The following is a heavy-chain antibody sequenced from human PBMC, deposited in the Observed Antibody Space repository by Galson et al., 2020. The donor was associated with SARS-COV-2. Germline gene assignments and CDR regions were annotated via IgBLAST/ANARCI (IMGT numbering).Heavy chain of an antibody. J-gene: IGHJ4*02. Sequence: ASVKVSCKASGYTFSLYSMHWVRQATGHSLEWMGWIISGNGNTKYSQKFQDRVTFTRDTSASTAYMELSRLRSEDTAVYYCARDYSGSVIGYWGQGTRVTVSS. CDR2: IISGNGNT. CDR3: ARDYSGSVIGY. CDR1: GYTFSLYS. D-gene: IGHD3-10*01. V-gene: IGHV1-3*04.